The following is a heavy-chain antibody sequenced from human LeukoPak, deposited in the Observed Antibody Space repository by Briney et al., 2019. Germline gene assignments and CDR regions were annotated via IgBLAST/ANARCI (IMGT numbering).Heavy chain of an antibody. CDR2: IIPIFGTA. D-gene: IGHD2/OR15-2a*01. CDR3: ARVTTSEYSDAFDI. V-gene: IGHV1-69*13. J-gene: IGHJ3*02. CDR1: GGTFSSYA. Sequence: ASVKVSCKASGGTFSSYAISWVRQAPGQGLEWMGGIIPIFGTANYAQKFQGRVTITADESTSTAYMELSSLRSEDTAVYYCARVTTSEYSDAFDIWGQGTVVTVSS.